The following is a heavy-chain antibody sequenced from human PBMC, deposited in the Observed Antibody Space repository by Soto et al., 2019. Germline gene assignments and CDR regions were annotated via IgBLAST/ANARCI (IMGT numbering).Heavy chain of an antibody. J-gene: IGHJ2*01. CDR3: ALFSSYGAPDVNHSFQRRLSSDL. V-gene: IGHV1-24*01. CDR1: GYTLTELS. Sequence: ASVKVSCKVSGYTLTELSMHWVRQAPGKGLEWMGGFDPEDGETIYAQKFQGRVTMTEDASTDTAYMELSSLRSEDTAVYYCALFSSYGAPDVNHSFQRRLSSDL. D-gene: IGHD3-9*01. CDR2: FDPEDGET.